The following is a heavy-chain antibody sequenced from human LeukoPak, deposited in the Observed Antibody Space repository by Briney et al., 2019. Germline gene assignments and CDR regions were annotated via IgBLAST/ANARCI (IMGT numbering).Heavy chain of an antibody. V-gene: IGHV1-2*06. CDR3: ARDNCSSTSCWAYYYYYYYMDV. D-gene: IGHD2-2*01. CDR1: GYTFTGYY. CDR2: INPDSDDT. J-gene: IGHJ6*03. Sequence: ASVKVSCKASGYTFTGYYMHWVRQTPGQGLEWMGRINPDSDDTDYAQKFQGRVTITTDESTSTAYMELSSLRSEVTAVYYGARDNCSSTSCWAYYYYYYYMDVWGKGTTVTVSS.